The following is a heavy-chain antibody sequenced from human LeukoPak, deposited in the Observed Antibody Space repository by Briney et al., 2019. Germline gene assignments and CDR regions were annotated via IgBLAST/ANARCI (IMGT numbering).Heavy chain of an antibody. V-gene: IGHV4-30-4*07. J-gene: IGHJ3*02. CDR3: ARRNPNWNDVHAFDI. D-gene: IGHD1-1*01. Sequence: SQTLSLTCAVSGGSISSGGYSWSWIRQPPGKGLEWIGYIYYSGTTNYNPSLKSRVTISVDTSKNQFSLKLSSVTAADTAVYYCARRNPNWNDVHAFDIWGQGTMVTVSS. CDR1: GGSISSGGYS. CDR2: IYYSGTT.